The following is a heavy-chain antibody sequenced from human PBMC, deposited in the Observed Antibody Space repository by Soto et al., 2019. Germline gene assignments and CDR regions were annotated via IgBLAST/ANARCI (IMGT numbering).Heavy chain of an antibody. CDR2: IDPSGGST. D-gene: IGHD4-17*01. V-gene: IGHV1-46*01. Sequence: ASVKVSCKASGYTFTSYYMHWVRQAPGQGLEWMGIIDPSGGSTSYAQKFQGRVAMTRDTSTSTVYMELSSLRSEDTAVYYCARASLTTVVPENPFDYWGQGTLVTVS. CDR3: ARASLTTVVPENPFDY. CDR1: GYTFTSYY. J-gene: IGHJ4*02.